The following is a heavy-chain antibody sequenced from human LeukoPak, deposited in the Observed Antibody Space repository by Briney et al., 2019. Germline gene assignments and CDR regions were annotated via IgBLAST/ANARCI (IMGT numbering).Heavy chain of an antibody. J-gene: IGHJ4*02. CDR2: IYHSGST. V-gene: IGHV4-38-2*01. Sequence: SETLSLTCAVSGYSISSGYYWGWIRQPPGKGLEWIGSIYHSGSTYYNPSLKSRVTISVDTSKNQFSLKLSSVTAADTAVYYCARRYGSGSSGTFDYWGQGTPVTVSS. CDR1: GYSISSGYY. D-gene: IGHD3-10*01. CDR3: ARRYGSGSSGTFDY.